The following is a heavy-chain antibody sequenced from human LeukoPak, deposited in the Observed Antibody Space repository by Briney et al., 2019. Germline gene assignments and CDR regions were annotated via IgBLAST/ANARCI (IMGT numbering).Heavy chain of an antibody. Sequence: SETLSLTCTVSGGSISSGGYYWSWIRQHPGKGLEWIGYIYYSGSTYYNPSLKSRVTISVDTSKNQFSLKLSSVTAADTAVYYCARQYCSGGSCYSWYWFDPWGQGTLVTVSS. J-gene: IGHJ5*02. CDR3: ARQYCSGGSCYSWYWFDP. CDR2: IYYSGST. CDR1: GGSISSGGYY. D-gene: IGHD2-15*01. V-gene: IGHV4-31*03.